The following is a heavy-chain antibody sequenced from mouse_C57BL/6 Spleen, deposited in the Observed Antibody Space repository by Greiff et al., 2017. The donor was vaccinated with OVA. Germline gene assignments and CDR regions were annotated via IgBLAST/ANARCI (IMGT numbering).Heavy chain of an antibody. Sequence: VQLKQSGPELVKPGASVKISCKASGYSFTGYYMNWVKQSPEKSLEWIGEINPSTGGTSYNQKFKAKATLTVDKSSSTAYMQLKSRTSEDSAVYYCASKRNNWDVFDYWGQGTTLTVSS. CDR2: INPSTGGT. CDR1: GYSFTGYY. V-gene: IGHV1-42*01. D-gene: IGHD4-1*02. CDR3: ASKRNNWDVFDY. J-gene: IGHJ2*01.